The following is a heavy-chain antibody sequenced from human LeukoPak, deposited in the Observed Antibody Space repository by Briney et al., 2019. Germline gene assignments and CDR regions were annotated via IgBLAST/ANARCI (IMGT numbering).Heavy chain of an antibody. CDR1: GFTFSSYS. J-gene: IGHJ4*02. CDR3: ARGVPDY. CDR2: ISSSSTI. Sequence: GGSLRLSCAASGFTFSSYSMNWVRQAPGKGLEWVSYISSSSTIYYADSVKGRFTISRDNAKNSLYLQMNSLRAEDTAVYYCARGVPDYWGQGTLVTVSS. V-gene: IGHV3-48*04.